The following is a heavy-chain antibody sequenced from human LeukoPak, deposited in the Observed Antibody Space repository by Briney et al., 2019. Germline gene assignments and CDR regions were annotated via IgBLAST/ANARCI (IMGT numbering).Heavy chain of an antibody. CDR3: ARGGWSLDY. CDR1: GGSISNYY. D-gene: IGHD2-15*01. CDR2: IYYSGTT. J-gene: IGHJ4*02. V-gene: IGHV4-59*01. Sequence: SETLSLTCTVSGGSISNYYWNWIRQPPGKGLEWIGYIYYSGTTNYNPSLKSRVSMSVDTSKNQFSLKLSSVTAADTAVYYCARGGWSLDYWGQGLLVTASS.